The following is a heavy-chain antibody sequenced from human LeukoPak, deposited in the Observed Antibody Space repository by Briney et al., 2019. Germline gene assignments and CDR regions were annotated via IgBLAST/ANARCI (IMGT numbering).Heavy chain of an antibody. D-gene: IGHD3-10*02. Sequence: SGGSLRLSCAASGFTFIGYSMNWVRQAPGKGLEWVSYISSSGSTIYYADSVKGRFTISRDNAKNSLYLQMNSLRAEDTAVYYCAELGITMIGGVWGKGTTVTISS. J-gene: IGHJ6*04. CDR3: AELGITMIGGV. V-gene: IGHV3-48*04. CDR2: ISSSGSTI. CDR1: GFTFIGYS.